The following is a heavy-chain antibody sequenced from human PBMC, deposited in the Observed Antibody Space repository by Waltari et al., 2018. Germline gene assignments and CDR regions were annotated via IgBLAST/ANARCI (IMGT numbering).Heavy chain of an antibody. CDR3: ARDKYCSGGSCPRAFDI. D-gene: IGHD2-15*01. CDR1: GGSLSSYY. Sequence: QVQLQESGPGLVKPSETLSLTCTVSGGSLSSYYWRWIRQPPGKGLEWIGYIYYSGSTNYNPSLKSRVTISVDTSKNQFSLKLSSVTAADTAVYYCARDKYCSGGSCPRAFDIWGQGTMVTVSS. J-gene: IGHJ3*02. V-gene: IGHV4-59*01. CDR2: IYYSGST.